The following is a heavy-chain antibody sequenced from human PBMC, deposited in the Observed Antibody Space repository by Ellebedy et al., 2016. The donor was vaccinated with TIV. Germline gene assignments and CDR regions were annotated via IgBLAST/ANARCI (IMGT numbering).Heavy chain of an antibody. CDR3: ARHERHFDWLGSFDY. V-gene: IGHV4-31*03. CDR1: GGSISSGGYY. CDR2: IYYSGST. Sequence: SETLSLXXTVSGGSISSGGYYWSWIRQHPGKGLEWIGYIYYSGSTYYNPSLKSRVTISVDTSKNQFSLKLSSVTAADTAVYYCARHERHFDWLGSFDYWGQGTLVTVSS. J-gene: IGHJ4*02. D-gene: IGHD3-9*01.